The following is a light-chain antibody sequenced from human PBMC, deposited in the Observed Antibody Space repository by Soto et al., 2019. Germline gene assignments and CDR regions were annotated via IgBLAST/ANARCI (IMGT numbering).Light chain of an antibody. CDR3: QQYDSSPVT. Sequence: EIGLTQSPGTLSLSPGERATLSCRASQSVSSSYLAWYQQKPGQAPRLLIYGASSRATGIPDRFSGSGSGTDFTLTISRLEPEDFAVYYCQQYDSSPVTFGQGTRLEIK. J-gene: IGKJ5*01. CDR2: GAS. V-gene: IGKV3-20*01. CDR1: QSVSSSY.